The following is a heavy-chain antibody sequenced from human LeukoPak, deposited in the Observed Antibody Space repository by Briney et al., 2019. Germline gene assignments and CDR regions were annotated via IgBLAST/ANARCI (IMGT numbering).Heavy chain of an antibody. Sequence: SETLSLTCTVSGTVSGASISSYYWSWIRQPAGKGLEWIGRIYTSVTTNYNPSLKSRVTLSVDTSKNQFSLRLTSVTAADTAFYYCAREEYSSDWYGHDSWGQGTLVTVSS. D-gene: IGHD6-13*01. V-gene: IGHV4-4*07. CDR2: IYTSVTT. CDR1: GASISSYY. J-gene: IGHJ4*02. CDR3: AREEYSSDWYGHDS.